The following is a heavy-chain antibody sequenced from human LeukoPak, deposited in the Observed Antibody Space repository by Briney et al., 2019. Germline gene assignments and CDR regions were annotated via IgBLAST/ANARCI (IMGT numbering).Heavy chain of an antibody. D-gene: IGHD4-17*01. CDR3: VRGGYGSIDY. J-gene: IGHJ4*02. CDR2: INGGGSGT. CDR1: GFTFSSLW. V-gene: IGHV3-74*01. Sequence: GGSLRLSCAASGFTFSSLWMHWVRHAPGKGLVWVSYINGGGSGTSYADSVKGRFTISRDNARNTLYLQMNSLRAEDTAVYYCVRGGYGSIDYWGQGTLVTVSS.